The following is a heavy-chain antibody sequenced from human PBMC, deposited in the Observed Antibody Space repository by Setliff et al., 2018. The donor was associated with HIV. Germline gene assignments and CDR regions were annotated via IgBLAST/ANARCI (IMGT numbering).Heavy chain of an antibody. CDR3: ERVGPTTAWRAYWFDP. Sequence: SETLSLTCAVSGGSISSSNWWRWVRQPPGKGLELVGEIYHSGSTNYNPSLKSRVTILVDTSKNQYSLKLTSVTDADTAVYYCERVGPTTAWRAYWFDPWGQGTLVTVSS. D-gene: IGHD4-17*01. V-gene: IGHV4-4*02. J-gene: IGHJ5*02. CDR2: IYHSGST. CDR1: GGSISSSNW.